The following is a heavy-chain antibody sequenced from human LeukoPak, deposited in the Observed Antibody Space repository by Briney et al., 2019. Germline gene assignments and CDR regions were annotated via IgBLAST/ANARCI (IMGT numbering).Heavy chain of an antibody. V-gene: IGHV1-2*02. CDR3: ARGDCSGGGGYAYFDY. CDR1: GYTFTGYY. CDR2: INPNSGGT. Sequence: GASVKVSCKASGYTFTGYYMHWVRQAPGQGLEWMGWINPNSGGTNYAQKFQGRVTMTRDTSISTAYMELSRLRSDDTAVYYCARGDCSGGGGYAYFDYWGQGTLVTVSS. D-gene: IGHD2-15*01. J-gene: IGHJ4*02.